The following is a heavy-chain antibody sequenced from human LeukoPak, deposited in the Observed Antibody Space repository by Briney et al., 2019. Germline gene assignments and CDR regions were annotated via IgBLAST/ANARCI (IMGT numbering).Heavy chain of an antibody. D-gene: IGHD1-7*01. CDR3: ARGHWYYRTRYFDY. J-gene: IGHJ4*02. CDR2: FYYSGST. CDR1: GGSISSYY. Sequence: SETLSLTCTVSGGSISSYYWSWIRQPPGKGLEWIGYFYYSGSTNYNPSLKSRVIISVDTSKNQFSLKLSSVTAADTAVYYCARGHWYYRTRYFDYWGQGTLVTVSS. V-gene: IGHV4-59*12.